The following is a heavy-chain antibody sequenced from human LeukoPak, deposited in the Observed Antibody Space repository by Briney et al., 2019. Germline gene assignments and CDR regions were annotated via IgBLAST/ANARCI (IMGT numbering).Heavy chain of an antibody. CDR3: ARGYRRSDY. V-gene: IGHV3-66*01. CDR2: IYSGGST. D-gene: IGHD5-18*01. Sequence: PGGSLRLSCAASGFTVSSNYMSWVRQAPGKGLEWISFIYSGGSTYYSDSVKGRFTIFRDTSKNTLYLQMNSLRPEDTAVYYCARGYRRSDYWGQGTLVTVSS. J-gene: IGHJ4*02. CDR1: GFTVSSNY.